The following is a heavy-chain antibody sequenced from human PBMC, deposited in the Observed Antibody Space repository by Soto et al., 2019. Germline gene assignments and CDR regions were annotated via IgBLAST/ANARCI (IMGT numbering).Heavy chain of an antibody. Sequence: QVQLVQSGAEVKKPGASVKVSCKASGYTFTSYYMHWVRQAPGQGLDGMGIINPSGGSTSYGPKYQGRVTMPRDTSTSTVYMELSSLRSEDTAVYYCARYLGTAVAGENNYYYYGMDVWGQGTTVTVSS. J-gene: IGHJ6*02. CDR3: ARYLGTAVAGENNYYYYGMDV. CDR1: GYTFTSYY. D-gene: IGHD6-19*01. CDR2: INPSGGST. V-gene: IGHV1-46*01.